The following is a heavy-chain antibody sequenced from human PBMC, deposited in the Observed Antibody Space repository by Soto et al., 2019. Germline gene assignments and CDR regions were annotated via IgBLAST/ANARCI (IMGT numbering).Heavy chain of an antibody. CDR1: GGSISSGGYS. J-gene: IGHJ4*02. CDR2: LYHSGST. V-gene: IGHV4-30-2*01. Sequence: QLQLQESGSGLVKPSQTLSLTCAVSGGSISSGGYSWSWIRQPPGKGLAWIGYLYHSGSTYYNPSLKSRVTISVDRSKNQFSLKLSSVAAADTAVYYCARAGGLGAVAVDYWGQGTLVTVSS. CDR3: ARAGGLGAVAVDY. D-gene: IGHD6-19*01.